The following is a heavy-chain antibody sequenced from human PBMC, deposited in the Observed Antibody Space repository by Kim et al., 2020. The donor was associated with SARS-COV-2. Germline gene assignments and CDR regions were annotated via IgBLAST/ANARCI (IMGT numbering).Heavy chain of an antibody. V-gene: IGHV1-8*01. Sequence: ASVKVSCKASGYTFTSYDINWVRQATGQGLEWMGWMNPNSGNTGYAQKFQGRVTMTRNTSISTAYMELSSLRSEDTAVYYCARVVGGPRQGYYDFWSGYYDRYYYYYYMDVWGKGTTVTVSS. CDR1: GYTFTSYD. D-gene: IGHD3-3*01. J-gene: IGHJ6*03. CDR2: MNPNSGNT. CDR3: ARVVGGPRQGYYDFWSGYYDRYYYYYYMDV.